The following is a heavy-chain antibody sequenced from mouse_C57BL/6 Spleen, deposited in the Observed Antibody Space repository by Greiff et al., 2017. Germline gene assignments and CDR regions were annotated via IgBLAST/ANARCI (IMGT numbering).Heavy chain of an antibody. CDR2: INPSTGGT. Sequence: VQLQQSGPELVKPGASVKISCKASGYSFTGYYMNWVKQSPEKSLEWIGEINPSTGGTTYNQKFKAKATLTVDKSSSTAYMQLKSLTSEDSAVYYCALYGNFWFADWGQGTLVTVSA. J-gene: IGHJ3*01. CDR3: ALYGNFWFAD. CDR1: GYSFTGYY. V-gene: IGHV1-42*01. D-gene: IGHD2-1*01.